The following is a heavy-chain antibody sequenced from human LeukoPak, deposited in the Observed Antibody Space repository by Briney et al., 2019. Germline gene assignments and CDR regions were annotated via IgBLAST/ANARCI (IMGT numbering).Heavy chain of an antibody. CDR2: ISSSSSTI. Sequence: PGGSLRLSCAASGFTFSSYSMNWVRQAPGKGLEWVSYISSSSSTIYYADSVKGRFTISRDNAKNSLYLQMNSLRAEDTAVYYCATYYDILTGYPYFDYWGQGTLVTVSS. V-gene: IGHV3-48*01. D-gene: IGHD3-9*01. CDR3: ATYYDILTGYPYFDY. J-gene: IGHJ4*02. CDR1: GFTFSSYS.